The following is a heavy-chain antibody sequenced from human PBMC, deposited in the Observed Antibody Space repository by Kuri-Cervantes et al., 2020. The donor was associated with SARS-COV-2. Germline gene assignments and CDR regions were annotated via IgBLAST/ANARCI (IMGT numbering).Heavy chain of an antibody. CDR2: INPNSGGT. CDR1: GYTFTGYY. V-gene: IGHV1-2*02. Sequence: ASVKVSCKASGYTFTGYYMHWVRQAPGQGLEWMGWINPNSGGTNYAQKFQGRVTMTRDTSISTAYMELSSLRSEDTAVYYCASLSALEWLPHYYYYMDAWGKGTTVT. D-gene: IGHD3-3*01. CDR3: ASLSALEWLPHYYYYMDA. J-gene: IGHJ6*03.